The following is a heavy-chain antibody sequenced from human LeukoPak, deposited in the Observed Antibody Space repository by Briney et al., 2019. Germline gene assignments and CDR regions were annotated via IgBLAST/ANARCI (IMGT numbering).Heavy chain of an antibody. V-gene: IGHV3-30*04. CDR2: ISYDGSNK. J-gene: IGHJ4*02. D-gene: IGHD6-13*01. Sequence: GGSLRLSCAASGFTFSSYAMHWVRQAPGKGLEWVAVISYDGSNKYYADSVKGRFTISRDNSKNTLYLQKNSLRAEDTAVYYCARTEYSSSGKFDYWGQGTLVTVSS. CDR1: GFTFSSYA. CDR3: ARTEYSSSGKFDY.